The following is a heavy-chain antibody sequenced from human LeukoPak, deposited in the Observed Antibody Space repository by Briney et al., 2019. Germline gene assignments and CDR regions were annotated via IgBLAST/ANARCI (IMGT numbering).Heavy chain of an antibody. D-gene: IGHD3-10*01. CDR1: GGSISSYY. Sequence: SETLSLTCTVSGGSISSYYWSWIRQPAGKGLEWIGRIYTSGSTNYNPSLKSRVTISVHTSKNQFSLTLNSVTAADTAVYYCARDLVRGVIGYWGQGTLVTVSS. CDR3: ARDLVRGVIGY. J-gene: IGHJ4*02. CDR2: IYTSGST. V-gene: IGHV4-4*07.